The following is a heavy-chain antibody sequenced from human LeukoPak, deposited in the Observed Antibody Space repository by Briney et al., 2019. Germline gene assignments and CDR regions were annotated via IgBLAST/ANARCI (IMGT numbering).Heavy chain of an antibody. CDR3: ARLMSYLDY. J-gene: IGHJ4*02. Sequence: SETLSLTCTVSGGSFSTYYWSWIRQPPGKGLEWIGEINHSGSTNYNPSLESRVTISVDTSKNQFSLKLSSVTAADTAVYYCARLMSYLDYWGQGTLVTVSS. CDR2: INHSGST. CDR1: GGSFSTYY. V-gene: IGHV4-34*01.